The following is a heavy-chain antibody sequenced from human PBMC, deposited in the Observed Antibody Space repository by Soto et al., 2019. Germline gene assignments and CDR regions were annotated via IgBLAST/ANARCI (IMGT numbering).Heavy chain of an antibody. J-gene: IGHJ6*02. V-gene: IGHV1-58*01. Sequence: GASVKVSCKASGFTFTSSAVQWVRQARGQRLEWIGWIVVGSGNTNYAQKFQERVTITRDMSTSTAYMELSSLRSEDTAVYYCAAEGDGYANSRYYYYGMDVWGQGTTVTVSS. CDR3: AAEGDGYANSRYYYYGMDV. CDR1: GFTFTSSA. CDR2: IVVGSGNT. D-gene: IGHD5-12*01.